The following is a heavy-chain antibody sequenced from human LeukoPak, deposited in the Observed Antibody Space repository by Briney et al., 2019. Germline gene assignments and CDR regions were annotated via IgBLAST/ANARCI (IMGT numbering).Heavy chain of an antibody. CDR3: ARATSTYTFGPYYYYMDV. V-gene: IGHV1-46*01. J-gene: IGHJ6*03. D-gene: IGHD3/OR15-3a*01. CDR2: INPSSGST. CDR1: GYTFTYYY. Sequence: ASVKVSCKASGYTFTYYYTHWVRQAPGQGLEWMGIINPSSGSTSYAQKFQGRVTMTRDMSTSTVYMELSSLRSEDTAVYYCARATSTYTFGPYYYYMDVWGKGTTVTVSS.